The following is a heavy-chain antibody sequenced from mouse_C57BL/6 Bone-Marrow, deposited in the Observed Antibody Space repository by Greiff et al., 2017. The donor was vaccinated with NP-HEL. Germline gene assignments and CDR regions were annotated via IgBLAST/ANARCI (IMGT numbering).Heavy chain of an antibody. CDR2: INPSTGGT. Sequence: EVQLQQSGPELVKPGASVKISCKASGYSFTGYYMNWVKQSPEKSLEWIGEINPSTGGTTYNQKFKAKATLTVDKSSSTAYMQLKSLTSEDSAVYYCARGGNPGFAYWGQGTLVTVSA. CDR1: GYSFTGYY. V-gene: IGHV1-42*01. CDR3: ARGGNPGFAY. J-gene: IGHJ3*01.